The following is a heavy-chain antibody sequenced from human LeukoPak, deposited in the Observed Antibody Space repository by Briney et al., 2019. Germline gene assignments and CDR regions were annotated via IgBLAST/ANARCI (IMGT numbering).Heavy chain of an antibody. Sequence: GASVKASCKASGYTLPSYDTNWVPQATGQGHEWMGWMNPNSGNTDYAQKLQGRVTLTRNTSISTAHMELSRRPSETPPVYYCVRATKDIVVVVAAVLDYWGQGSLVTVSS. D-gene: IGHD2-15*01. V-gene: IGHV1-8*01. CDR3: VRATKDIVVVVAAVLDY. J-gene: IGHJ4*02. CDR1: GYTLPSYD. CDR2: MNPNSGNT.